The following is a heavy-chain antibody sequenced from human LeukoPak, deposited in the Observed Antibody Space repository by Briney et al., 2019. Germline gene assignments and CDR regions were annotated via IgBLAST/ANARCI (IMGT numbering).Heavy chain of an antibody. Sequence: PSETLSLTCALYGGSFSVYYWSWIRQPPGKGLEWIGEINHSGSTNYNPSLMSRVTVSVDTSKNQFSLKLSSVTAADTAVYYCARVGQGYCSGGSCSLYNWFDSWGQGTLVTVSS. J-gene: IGHJ5*01. D-gene: IGHD2-15*01. CDR1: GGSFSVYY. CDR3: ARVGQGYCSGGSCSLYNWFDS. CDR2: INHSGST. V-gene: IGHV4-34*01.